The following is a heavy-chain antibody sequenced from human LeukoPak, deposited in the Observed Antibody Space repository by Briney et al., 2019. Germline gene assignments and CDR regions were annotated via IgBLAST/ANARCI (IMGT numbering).Heavy chain of an antibody. J-gene: IGHJ6*02. CDR3: ARIGCTGNNCRQYYNYGMDV. D-gene: IGHD2-8*02. CDR2: IWYDGSIK. CDR1: GFTFNTYG. Sequence: GGSLRLSCAASGFTFNTYGMNWVRQAPGKGLEWVAVIWYDGSIKYYADSVKGRFTASRDNSKDTLYLQMNSLRAEDTATYYCARIGCTGNNCRQYYNYGMDVWGQGTTVTVSS. V-gene: IGHV3-33*01.